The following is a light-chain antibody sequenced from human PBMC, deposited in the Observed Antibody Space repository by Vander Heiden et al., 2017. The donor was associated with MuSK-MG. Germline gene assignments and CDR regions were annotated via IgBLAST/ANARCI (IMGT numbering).Light chain of an antibody. CDR1: KLGDKY. V-gene: IGLV3-1*01. Sequence: SYELTQPPSVSVSPGQTASITCSGDKLGDKYACWYQQKPGHSPVLVSYQDSKRPSGIPERFSGSNSANTETLTISGTQAMDESYYYSKAWNSRTVVFGGGTKLTVL. CDR3: KAWNSRTVV. CDR2: QDS. J-gene: IGLJ2*01.